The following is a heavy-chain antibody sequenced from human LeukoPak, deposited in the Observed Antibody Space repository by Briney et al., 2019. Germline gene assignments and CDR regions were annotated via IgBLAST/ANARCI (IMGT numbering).Heavy chain of an antibody. CDR1: GGSISSYY. D-gene: IGHD3-22*01. CDR3: ARVRVGFYDSGGYYYGEFDY. Sequence: SETLSLTCTVSGGSISSYYWSWIRQPPGKGLEWIGYIYYSGSTNYNPSLKSRITISVDTSKNQFSLKLSSVTAADTAVYYCARVRVGFYDSGGYYYGEFDYWGQGTLVTVSS. CDR2: IYYSGST. J-gene: IGHJ4*02. V-gene: IGHV4-59*01.